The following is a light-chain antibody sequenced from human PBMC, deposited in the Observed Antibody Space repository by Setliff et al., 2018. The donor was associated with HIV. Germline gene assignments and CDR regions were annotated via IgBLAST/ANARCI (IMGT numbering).Light chain of an antibody. Sequence: QSVLTQPASVSGSPGQSITISCSGTNGDIGSHDYVSWYQQHPGNAPKLIIFSVTYRPSGVSDRFSGSKSGNTASLTISGLQPEDEADYYCASHRDTNTLEVFGTGTKVTVL. CDR3: ASHRDTNTLEV. V-gene: IGLV2-14*03. CDR2: SVT. CDR1: NGDIGSHDY. J-gene: IGLJ1*01.